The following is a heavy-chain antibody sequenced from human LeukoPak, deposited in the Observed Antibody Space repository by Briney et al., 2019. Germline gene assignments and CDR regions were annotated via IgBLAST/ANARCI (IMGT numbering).Heavy chain of an antibody. CDR1: GGSFSGYY. CDR3: ARGHRDYDILTGYYYNY. CDR2: INHSGST. V-gene: IGHV4-34*01. J-gene: IGHJ4*02. D-gene: IGHD3-9*01. Sequence: SETLSLTCAVYGGSFSGYYWSWIRQPPGKGLEWIVEINHSGSTNYNPSLKSRVTISVDTSKNQFSLKLSSVTAADTAVYYCARGHRDYDILTGYYYNYWGQGTLVTVSS.